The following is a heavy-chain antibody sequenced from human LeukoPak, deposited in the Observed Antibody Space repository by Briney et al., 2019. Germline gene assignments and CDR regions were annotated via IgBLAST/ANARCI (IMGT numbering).Heavy chain of an antibody. Sequence: GASVKVSCKASGYTFTGYYMHWVRQAPGQGLEWMGWINPNSGGTNYAQKFQGRVTMTRDTSISTAYMELSRLRSDDTAVYYCARDPWEYSSSWYGARGYYYGMDVWGQGTTVTVSS. J-gene: IGHJ6*02. CDR2: INPNSGGT. CDR3: ARDPWEYSSSWYGARGYYYGMDV. CDR1: GYTFTGYY. V-gene: IGHV1-2*02. D-gene: IGHD6-13*01.